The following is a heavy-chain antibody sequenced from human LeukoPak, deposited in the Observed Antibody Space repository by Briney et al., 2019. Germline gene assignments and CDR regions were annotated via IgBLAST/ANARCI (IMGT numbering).Heavy chain of an antibody. CDR2: ISPDGSTT. V-gene: IGHV3-74*03. CDR1: GFTFSRYW. J-gene: IGHJ4*02. Sequence: PGGSLRLSCAASGFTFSRYWMNWVRQAPGKGLMWVSRISPDGSTTLYADSVKGRFTISRDNAKNTLYLQMNSLGAEDTAVYYVTTVLSSTPYNRCDYWGQGTLVTVSS. CDR3: TTVLSSTPYNRCDY. D-gene: IGHD6-13*01.